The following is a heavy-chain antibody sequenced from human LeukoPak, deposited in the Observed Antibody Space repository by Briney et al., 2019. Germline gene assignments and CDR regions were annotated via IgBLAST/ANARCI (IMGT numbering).Heavy chain of an antibody. D-gene: IGHD6-19*01. CDR2: ISYDGSNK. CDR3: ARGGEQWPKVFLDY. J-gene: IGHJ4*02. V-gene: IGHV3-30*04. CDR1: GFTFSSYA. Sequence: GRSLRLSCAASGFTFSSYAMHWVRQAPGKGLGWVAVISYDGSNKYYADSVKGRFTISRDNSKNTLYLQMNSLRAEDTAVYYCARGGEQWPKVFLDYWGQGTLVTVSS.